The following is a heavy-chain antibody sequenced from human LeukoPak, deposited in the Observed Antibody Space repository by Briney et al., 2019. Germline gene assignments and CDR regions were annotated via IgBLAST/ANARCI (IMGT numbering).Heavy chain of an antibody. Sequence: GASVKVSCKASGGTFSSYAISWVRQAPGQGLEWMGGIIPIFGTANYAQKFQGRVTITADKSTSTAYMELSSLRSEDTAVYYCARGKRFGEFTRAFDIWGQGTMVTVSS. CDR3: ARGKRFGEFTRAFDI. CDR2: IIPIFGTA. V-gene: IGHV1-69*06. CDR1: GGTFSSYA. D-gene: IGHD3-10*01. J-gene: IGHJ3*02.